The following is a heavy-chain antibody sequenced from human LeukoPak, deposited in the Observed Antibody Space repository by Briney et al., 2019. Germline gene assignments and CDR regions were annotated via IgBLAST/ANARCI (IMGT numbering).Heavy chain of an antibody. Sequence: SETLSPTCTVSGGSISSYYWSWIRQPPGKGLEWIGYIYYSGSTNYNPSLKSRVTISVDTSKNQFSLKLSSVTAADTAVYYCARGYRQHVFDYWGQGTLVTVSS. CDR3: ARGYRQHVFDY. CDR2: IYYSGST. V-gene: IGHV4-59*01. CDR1: GGSISSYY. J-gene: IGHJ4*02. D-gene: IGHD6-6*01.